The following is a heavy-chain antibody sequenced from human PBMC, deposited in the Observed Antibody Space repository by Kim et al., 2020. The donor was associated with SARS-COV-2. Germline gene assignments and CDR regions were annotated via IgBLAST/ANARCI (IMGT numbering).Heavy chain of an antibody. J-gene: IGHJ6*03. D-gene: IGHD2-21*01. CDR2: ISTTSVYI. V-gene: IGHV3-21*01. Sequence: GGSLRLSCVASGFTFSTYTMNWVRQAPGKGLEWVSSISTTSVYIYYADSVKGRFTVSRDDAKNSLYLQMNSLRAEDTAVYYCAREGVDCRADNCYNYYMDVWGKGTTVTVSS. CDR3: AREGVDCRADNCYNYYMDV. CDR1: GFTFSTYT.